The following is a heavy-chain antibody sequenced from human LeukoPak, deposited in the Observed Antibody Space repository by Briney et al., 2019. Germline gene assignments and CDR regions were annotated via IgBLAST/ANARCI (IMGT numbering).Heavy chain of an antibody. V-gene: IGHV4-30-4*01. CDR2: IYYSGST. CDR1: GGSISSGDYY. J-gene: IGHJ5*02. Sequence: SQTLSLTCTVSGGSISSGDYYWSWIRQPPGKGLEWIGYIYYSGSTYYNPSLKSRVTISVDTSKNQFSLKLSSVTAADTAVYYCARGGYYDSSGFHPWGQGTLVTVSS. D-gene: IGHD3-22*01. CDR3: ARGGYYDSSGFHP.